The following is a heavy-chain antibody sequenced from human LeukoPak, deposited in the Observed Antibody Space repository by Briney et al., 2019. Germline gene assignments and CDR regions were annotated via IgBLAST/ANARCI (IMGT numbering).Heavy chain of an antibody. J-gene: IGHJ4*02. CDR1: GGSFSGYY. V-gene: IGHV4-34*01. CDR3: ARGSVPTPRPDY. D-gene: IGHD4-11*01. CDR2: INHSGST. Sequence: SETLCLTCAVYGGSFSGYYWSWIRQPPGEGLEWVGEINHSGSTNYNPSLKSRVTISVDTSKNQFSLKLSSVTAADTAVYYCARGSVPTPRPDYWGQGTLVTVSS.